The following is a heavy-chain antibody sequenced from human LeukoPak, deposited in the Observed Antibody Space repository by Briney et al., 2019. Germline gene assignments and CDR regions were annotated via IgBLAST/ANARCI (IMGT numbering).Heavy chain of an antibody. CDR3: ARESSGYPSFDY. J-gene: IGHJ4*02. D-gene: IGHD6-19*01. CDR2: INPSGGST. CDR1: GYTFTSYY. Sequence: VASVKVSCKASGYTFTSYYMHWVRQAPGQGLEWMGIINPSGGSTSYAQKFQGRVTMTRDMSTSTAYMELSRLRSDDTAVYYCARESSGYPSFDYWGQGTLVTVSS. V-gene: IGHV1-46*01.